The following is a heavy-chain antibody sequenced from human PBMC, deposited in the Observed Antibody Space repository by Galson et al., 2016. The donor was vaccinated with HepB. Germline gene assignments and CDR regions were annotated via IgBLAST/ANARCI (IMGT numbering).Heavy chain of an antibody. CDR3: ARDRGEYSRPWAGGMDV. V-gene: IGHV3-33*01. J-gene: IGHJ6*02. D-gene: IGHD6-6*01. Sequence: SLRLSCAASGFTFSSYGMHWVRQAPGKGLEWVAVIGYDGSNEYYADSVKGRFTISRDNSKNTLYLQMNSLRAEDTAVYYCARDRGEYSRPWAGGMDVWGQGTTVTVSS. CDR2: IGYDGSNE. CDR1: GFTFSSYG.